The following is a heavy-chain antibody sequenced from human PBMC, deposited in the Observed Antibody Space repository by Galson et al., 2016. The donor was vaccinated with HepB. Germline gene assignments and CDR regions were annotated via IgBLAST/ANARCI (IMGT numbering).Heavy chain of an antibody. CDR2: IDPSGGGT. Sequence: SVKVSCKASGYTFTNYYIHWVRQAPGQGLEWMGAIDPSGGGTSFAQMFRGRVTTTTDTSTSTVYMDLSSLRSDDTAVFYCARRSSAAMISFFDYWGQGTLVTVSS. J-gene: IGHJ4*02. V-gene: IGHV1-46*01. D-gene: IGHD3-22*01. CDR1: GYTFTNYY. CDR3: ARRSSAAMISFFDY.